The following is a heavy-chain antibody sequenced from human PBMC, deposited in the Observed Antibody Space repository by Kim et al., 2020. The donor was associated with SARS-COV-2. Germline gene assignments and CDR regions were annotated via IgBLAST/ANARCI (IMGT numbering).Heavy chain of an antibody. V-gene: IGHV3-21*01. D-gene: IGHD2-8*02. CDR3: ARVNGELLLVAVDY. J-gene: IGHJ4*02. Sequence: ADSVKGRFAISRDNAKNSLYLQMNSLRAEDTAVYYCARVNGELLLVAVDYWGQGTLVTVSS.